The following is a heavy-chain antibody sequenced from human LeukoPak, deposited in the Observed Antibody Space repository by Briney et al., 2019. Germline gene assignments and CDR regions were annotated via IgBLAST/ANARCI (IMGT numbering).Heavy chain of an antibody. Sequence: SETLSLTCTVSGGSISSYYWSWIRQPPGKGLEWIGYIYYGGSTNYNPSLKSRVTISVDTSKNQFPLKLSSVTAADTAVYYCARELGATSYWGQGTLVTVSS. CDR3: ARELGATSY. V-gene: IGHV4-59*01. J-gene: IGHJ4*02. CDR1: GGSISSYY. D-gene: IGHD1-26*01. CDR2: IYYGGST.